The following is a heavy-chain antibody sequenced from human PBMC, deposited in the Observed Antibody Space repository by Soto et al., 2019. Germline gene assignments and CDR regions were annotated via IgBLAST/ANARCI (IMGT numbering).Heavy chain of an antibody. CDR2: IYPGYSDT. J-gene: IGHJ4*02. Sequence: PXEXLKISCKCSGYXFTSYWVGWVRHMPGKGLEWMGIIYPGYSDTRYSPSFQGQVTISADKSSGTAYLQWSSLNSSDTAMYYCARHWTGYYKIPDYWGQGTLGTVSS. CDR3: ARHWTGYYKIPDY. D-gene: IGHD3-9*01. V-gene: IGHV5-51*01. CDR1: GYXFTSYW.